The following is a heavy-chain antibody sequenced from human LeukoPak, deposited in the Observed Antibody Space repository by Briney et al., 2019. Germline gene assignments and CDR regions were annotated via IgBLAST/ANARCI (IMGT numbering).Heavy chain of an antibody. J-gene: IGHJ4*02. CDR3: AKDLTYYYDSSGYYYQY. CDR2: ISGSGDYT. V-gene: IGHV3-23*01. D-gene: IGHD3-22*01. CDR1: GFTFSSYA. Sequence: GGSLRLSCAASGFTFSSYAMSWVRQAPGEGLEWVSGISGSGDYTYYADSVKGRFTISRDNSKNTLYLQMNSLRAEDTAVYYCAKDLTYYYDSSGYYYQYWGQGTLVTVSS.